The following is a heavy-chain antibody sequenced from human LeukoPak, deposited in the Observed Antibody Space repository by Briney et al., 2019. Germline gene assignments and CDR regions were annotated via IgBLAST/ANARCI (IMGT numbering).Heavy chain of an antibody. Sequence: GGSLRLSCAASGFTFSSYWMTWVRQAPGKGLEWVANIKQDGSEKYYVDSVKGRFTISRDNAKNSLYLQMNSLRAEDAAVYYCGRERVGSSWYFDYWGQGTLVTVSS. J-gene: IGHJ4*02. CDR1: GFTFSSYW. CDR2: IKQDGSEK. CDR3: GRERVGSSWYFDY. D-gene: IGHD6-13*01. V-gene: IGHV3-7*03.